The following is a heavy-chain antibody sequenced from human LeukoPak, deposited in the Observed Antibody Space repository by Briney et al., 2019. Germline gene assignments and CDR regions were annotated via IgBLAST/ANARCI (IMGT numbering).Heavy chain of an antibody. CDR1: GYTLTGNY. Sequence: ASVKVSCTASGYTLTGNYMDWGRQAPGQGHERMGWINPNSGGTNYAQTFQGTATMTRDTSNSTTYMELSRLSSDHTALYYRASVITGSLTLYDQWGQGTLVTVSS. D-gene: IGHD1-20*01. CDR3: ASVITGSLTLYDQ. J-gene: IGHJ4*02. V-gene: IGHV1-2*02. CDR2: INPNSGGT.